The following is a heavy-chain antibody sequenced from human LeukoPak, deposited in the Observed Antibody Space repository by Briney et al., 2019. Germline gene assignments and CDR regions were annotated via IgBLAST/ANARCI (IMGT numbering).Heavy chain of an antibody. Sequence: GASVKVSCKASGYTFTSYYMHWVRQAPGQGLEWMGIINPSGGSTSYAQKFQGRVTMTRDTSTSTVYMELSSLRSEDTAVYYCARAGDIVVVPAAILPDYWGQGTLVTVSS. CDR1: GYTFTSYY. CDR2: INPSGGST. V-gene: IGHV1-46*01. D-gene: IGHD2-2*02. CDR3: ARAGDIVVVPAAILPDY. J-gene: IGHJ4*02.